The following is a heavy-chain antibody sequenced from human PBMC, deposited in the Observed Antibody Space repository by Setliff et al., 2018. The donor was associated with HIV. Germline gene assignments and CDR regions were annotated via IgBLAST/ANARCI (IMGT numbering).Heavy chain of an antibody. CDR3: AKDIREGCSTTSCHRYYYIDV. CDR2: VNWNGGNT. Sequence: GGSLRLSCTASGFTFDDYAMTWVRQPPGKGLEWVSSVNWNGGNTGSADSVKGRFTISRDNARNSVYLQMNSLRAEDTALYYCAKDIREGCSTTSCHRYYYIDVWGKGTTVTVSS. CDR1: GFTFDDYA. D-gene: IGHD2-2*01. V-gene: IGHV3-20*04. J-gene: IGHJ6*03.